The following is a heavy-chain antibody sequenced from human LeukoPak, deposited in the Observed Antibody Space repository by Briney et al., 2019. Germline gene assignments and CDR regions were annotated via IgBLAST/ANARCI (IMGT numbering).Heavy chain of an antibody. Sequence: SETLSLTCTISDDSISSSRYFWAWIRQPPGGGLEWIASINYNWRTYYNPSLKSRLTISIDTAKRQFSLKLTSVTAADTALYYCARDIDDVGALLDFWGQGTLVTVSS. D-gene: IGHD1-26*01. V-gene: IGHV4-39*07. CDR3: ARDIDDVGALLDF. CDR2: INYNWRT. J-gene: IGHJ4*02. CDR1: DDSISSSRYF.